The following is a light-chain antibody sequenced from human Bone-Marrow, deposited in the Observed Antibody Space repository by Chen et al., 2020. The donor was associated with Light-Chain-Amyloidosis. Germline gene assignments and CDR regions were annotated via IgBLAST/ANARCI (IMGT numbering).Light chain of an antibody. Sequence: QSALTQPASVSGSPGQSITISCTGTTSDVGTYNLVSWYQQHPGKAPKLIIFEDTQRPSGVSTRFSASKSDNTASLRIFRLQAEDEADYYCCSYAGSNTYVFGGGTKLTVL. CDR2: EDT. J-gene: IGLJ2*01. V-gene: IGLV2-23*01. CDR3: CSYAGSNTYV. CDR1: TSDVGTYNL.